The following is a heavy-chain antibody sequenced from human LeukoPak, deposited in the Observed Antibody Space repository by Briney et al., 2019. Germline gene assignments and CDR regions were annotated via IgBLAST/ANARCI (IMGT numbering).Heavy chain of an antibody. CDR2: IAYDGSRA. V-gene: IGHV3-33*01. J-gene: IGHJ4*02. D-gene: IGHD1-14*01. CDR1: GFTFGGYG. CDR3: TRYNNAHFDY. Sequence: GGSLRLSWAGSGFTFGGYGMHWFRQTPGKGLEWVAVIAYDGSRAFYADSVKGRFTISRDNSKNTMSVQMDDLRAEDTAVYYCTRYNNAHFDYWGQGTLVTVSS.